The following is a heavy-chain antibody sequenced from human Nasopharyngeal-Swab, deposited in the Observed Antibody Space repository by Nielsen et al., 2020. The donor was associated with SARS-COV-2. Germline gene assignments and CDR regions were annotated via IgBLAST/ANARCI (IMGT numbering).Heavy chain of an antibody. Sequence: ASVKVSCKASGDNFAVYIMHWVRQAPGQGLEWMGWIKAGNGDTKYSQKFQDRVTFTRDTSADTAYMELSSLRSEDTAVYFCARHFYSRSSRLLYLDYWGQGTLVTVSS. CDR1: GDNFAVYI. D-gene: IGHD6-6*01. CDR3: ARHFYSRSSRLLYLDY. CDR2: IKAGNGDT. V-gene: IGHV1-3*01. J-gene: IGHJ4*02.